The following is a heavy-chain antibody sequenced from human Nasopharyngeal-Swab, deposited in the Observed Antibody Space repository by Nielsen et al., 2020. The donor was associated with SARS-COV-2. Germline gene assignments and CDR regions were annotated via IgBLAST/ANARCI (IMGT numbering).Heavy chain of an antibody. CDR3: ARNIGHSPAPFEY. D-gene: IGHD2/OR15-2a*01. Sequence: SKTLSITCSVSGSSINSGYYWGCIRQPPGKGLAWIGRIYQSGSTYYNPSLKSRVTISVDTSKNQFSLRLTSVTAADTAVYYCARNIGHSPAPFEYWGQGTRVTVSS. CDR1: GSSINSGYY. CDR2: IYQSGST. J-gene: IGHJ4*02. V-gene: IGHV4-38-2*01.